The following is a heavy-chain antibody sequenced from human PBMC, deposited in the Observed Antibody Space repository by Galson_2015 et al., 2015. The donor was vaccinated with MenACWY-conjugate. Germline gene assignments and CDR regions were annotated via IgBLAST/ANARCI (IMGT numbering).Heavy chain of an antibody. CDR1: GFTFSSYA. J-gene: IGHJ6*02. CDR3: ARDHVLTGYDSWSGYYVYYGMDV. D-gene: IGHD3-3*01. CDR2: ISSNGGST. V-gene: IGHV3-64*01. Sequence: SLRLSCAASGFTFSSYAMRWVRQAPGKGLEYVSAISSNGGSTYYANSVKGRFTISRDNSKNTLYLQTGSLRAEDMAVYYCARDHVLTGYDSWSGYYVYYGMDVWGQGTTVTVSS.